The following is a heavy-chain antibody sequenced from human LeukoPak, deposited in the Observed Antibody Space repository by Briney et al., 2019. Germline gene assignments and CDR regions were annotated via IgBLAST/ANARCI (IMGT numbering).Heavy chain of an antibody. D-gene: IGHD3-3*01. V-gene: IGHV3-48*03. CDR3: ARGGPYYDFWSGYYGPYYYYYGMDV. J-gene: IGHJ6*02. Sequence: GGSLRLSCAASGFTFSSYEMNWVRQAPGKGLEWVSYISSSGSTIYYADSVKGRFTISRDNAKNSLYLQMNSLRAEDTAVYYCARGGPYYDFWSGYYGPYYYYYGMDVWGQGTMVTVSS. CDR2: ISSSGSTI. CDR1: GFTFSSYE.